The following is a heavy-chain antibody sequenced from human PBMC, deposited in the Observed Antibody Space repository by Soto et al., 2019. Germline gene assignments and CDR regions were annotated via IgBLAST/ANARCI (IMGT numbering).Heavy chain of an antibody. CDR2: TYYRSKWYN. CDR1: GDSVSSNSAD. Sequence: PSQTLSLTCAISGDSVSSNSADWNWIRQSPSRGLEWLGRTYYRSKWYNDYAVSVKSRITINPDTSKNQFSLQLNSVTPEDTAVYYCARAFTSVFWSESRIAVWGQGTTVTV. CDR3: ARAFTSVFWSESRIAV. V-gene: IGHV6-1*01. J-gene: IGHJ6*02. D-gene: IGHD3-3*01.